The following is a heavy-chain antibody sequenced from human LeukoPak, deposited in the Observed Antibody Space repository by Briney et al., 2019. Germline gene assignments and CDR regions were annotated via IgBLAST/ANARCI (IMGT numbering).Heavy chain of an antibody. CDR1: GFTFSGFW. CDR3: AKKMSITAASQVDY. J-gene: IGHJ4*02. Sequence: GGSLRLSCAVSGFTFSGFWMSWSRQAPGKGLEWVASINSDGSEGYYADVVKGRFTISRDNAKNSLYLQINSLRAEDTAVYYCAKKMSITAASQVDYWGQGTLVTVSS. CDR2: INSDGSEG. V-gene: IGHV3-7*03. D-gene: IGHD1-20*01.